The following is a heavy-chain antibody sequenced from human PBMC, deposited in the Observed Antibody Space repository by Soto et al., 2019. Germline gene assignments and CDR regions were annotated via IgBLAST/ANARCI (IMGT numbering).Heavy chain of an antibody. D-gene: IGHD2-2*01. Sequence: QVQLEQSGSEVKKSGSSVKVSCKSSGDSFSSHAITWVRQAPGDGLEWMGGIIPVFGTPSYAQRFQGRLKITADKSTNTSYMELRSLRSEDTAVYYCARGGALSTSWYWGDGLDSWGRGTQVTVSS. CDR3: ARGGALSTSWYWGDGLDS. CDR1: GDSFSSHA. CDR2: IIPVFGTP. V-gene: IGHV1-69*06. J-gene: IGHJ4*02.